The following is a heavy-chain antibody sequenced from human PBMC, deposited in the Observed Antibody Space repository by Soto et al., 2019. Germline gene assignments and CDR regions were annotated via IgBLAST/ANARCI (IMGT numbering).Heavy chain of an antibody. V-gene: IGHV1-69*06. Sequence: SVKVSCKASGGTFSSYAISWVRQAPGQWLEWMGGIIPIFGTANYAQKFQGRVTITADKSTSTAYMELSSLRSEDTAVYYCARGLSGSDYTVHYYGMDVWGQGTTVTVSS. J-gene: IGHJ6*02. CDR2: IIPIFGTA. CDR3: ARGLSGSDYTVHYYGMDV. D-gene: IGHD1-26*01. CDR1: GGTFSSYA.